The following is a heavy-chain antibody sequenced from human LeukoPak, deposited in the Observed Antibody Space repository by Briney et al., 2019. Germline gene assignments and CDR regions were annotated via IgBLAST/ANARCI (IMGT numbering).Heavy chain of an antibody. CDR1: GFTFGSYW. CDR2: VNNDGTGT. J-gene: IGHJ3*02. Sequence: GGSLRLSCAGSGFTFGSYWMYWVRHGPEKGLECISRVNNDGTGTIYADSVKGRFTISRDNAKNTVFLQLTSLRTELTAVYSCARGGAFHAFDIWGQGTMVTVSS. V-gene: IGHV3-74*01. CDR3: ARGGAFHAFDI.